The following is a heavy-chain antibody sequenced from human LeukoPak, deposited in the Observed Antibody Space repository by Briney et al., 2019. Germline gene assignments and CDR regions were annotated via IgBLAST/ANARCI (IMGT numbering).Heavy chain of an antibody. CDR3: ARDMVRGVFDY. J-gene: IGHJ4*02. V-gene: IGHV4-59*01. CDR1: GGSISSYY. D-gene: IGHD3-10*01. Sequence: SETLSLTCTVSGGSISSYYWSWIRQPPGKGLEWIGNIYYSGSTNYNPSLKSRVTISVDTSKNQFSLKLSSVTAADTAVYYCARDMVRGVFDYWGQGTLVTVSS. CDR2: IYYSGST.